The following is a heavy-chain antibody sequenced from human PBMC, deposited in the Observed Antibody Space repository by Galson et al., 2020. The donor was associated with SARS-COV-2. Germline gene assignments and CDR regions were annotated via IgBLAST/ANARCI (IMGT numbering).Heavy chain of an antibody. D-gene: IGHD3-10*01. V-gene: IGHV3-30-3*01. CDR2: ISYDGDSI. Sequence: GGSLRLSCAASGFIFNIYAMHWVRQAPGKWLEWVAIISYDGDSIYYTDSVKGRFTISRDNSKNTLYLLMDSLTTDDTGVYYCARESRGYFDYWGQGTLVTVSS. J-gene: IGHJ4*02. CDR1: GFIFNIYA. CDR3: ARESRGYFDY.